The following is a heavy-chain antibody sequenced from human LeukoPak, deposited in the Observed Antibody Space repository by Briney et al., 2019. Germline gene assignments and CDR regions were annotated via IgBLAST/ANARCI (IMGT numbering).Heavy chain of an antibody. J-gene: IGHJ6*02. CDR1: GGSISSYY. CDR3: ARHSIGSGNYFGSGTYYNNGMDV. CDR2: IFYTGRT. D-gene: IGHD3-10*01. V-gene: IGHV4-59*08. Sequence: SETLSLTCTVSGGSISSYYWSWIRQPPGKGLEWIGYIFYTGRTKYNPSLKSRVTISVDTSKHHLSLKLSSVTAADTAVYYCARHSIGSGNYFGSGTYYNNGMDVWGQGTTVTVSS.